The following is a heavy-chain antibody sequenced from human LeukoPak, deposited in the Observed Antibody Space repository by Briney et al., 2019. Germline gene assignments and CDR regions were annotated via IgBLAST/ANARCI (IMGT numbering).Heavy chain of an antibody. CDR2: ISAYNGST. D-gene: IGHD1-26*01. CDR3: ARDRTTRYSGSQRGYYFDY. V-gene: IGHV1-18*01. J-gene: IGHJ4*02. CDR1: GYTFTSYG. Sequence: ASVKVSCKASGYTFTSYGISWVRQAPGQGLEWMGWISAYNGSTNYAQKLQGRVTMTTDTSTSTAYMELRSLRSDDTAVYYCARDRTTRYSGSQRGYYFDYWGQGTLVTVSS.